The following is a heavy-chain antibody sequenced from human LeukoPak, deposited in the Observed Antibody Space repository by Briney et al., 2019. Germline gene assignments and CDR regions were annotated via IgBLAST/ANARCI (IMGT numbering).Heavy chain of an antibody. J-gene: IGHJ4*02. CDR1: GYTFTLYY. D-gene: IGHD2-21*02. CDR3: ARDEVGVTAAFDY. CDR2: INPNSGGT. V-gene: IGHV1-2*02. Sequence: ASVKVSCKPSGYTFTLYYMHWVRQAPGQGQEWMGWINPNSGGTNYAQKFQGRVTMTRDTSISTAYMELSRLRSDDTAVYYCARDEVGVTAAFDYWGQGTLVTVSA.